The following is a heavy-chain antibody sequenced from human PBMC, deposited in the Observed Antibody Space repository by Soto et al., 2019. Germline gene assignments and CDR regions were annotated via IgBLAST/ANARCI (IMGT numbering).Heavy chain of an antibody. CDR1: GFTFSNAW. CDR2: IKSKTDGGTT. D-gene: IGHD2-15*01. V-gene: IGHV3-15*01. CDR3: TTVSCSGGSCYLYYFDY. Sequence: EVQLVESGGGLVQPGGSLRLSCAASGFTFSNAWMSWVRQAPGKGLEWVGRIKSKTDGGTTDYAAPVKGRFTISRDDSKNTLYLQMNSLKTEDTAVYYCTTVSCSGGSCYLYYFDYWGQGTLVTVSS. J-gene: IGHJ4*02.